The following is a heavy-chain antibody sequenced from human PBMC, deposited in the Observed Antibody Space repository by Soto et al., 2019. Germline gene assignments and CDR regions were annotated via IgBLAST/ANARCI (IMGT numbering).Heavy chain of an antibody. Sequence: SETLSLTCTVSGGSISSYYWSWIRQPPGKGLEWIGYIYYSGSTNYNPSLKSRVTISVDTSKNQFSLKLSSVTAADTAVYYCARAGLRRYSNWFDPWGQGTLVTVSS. CDR3: ARAGLRRYSNWFDP. V-gene: IGHV4-59*01. CDR1: GGSISSYY. CDR2: IYYSGST. D-gene: IGHD1-1*01. J-gene: IGHJ5*02.